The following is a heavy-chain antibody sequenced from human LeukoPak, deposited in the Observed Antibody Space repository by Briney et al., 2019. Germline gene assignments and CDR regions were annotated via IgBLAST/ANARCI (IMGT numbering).Heavy chain of an antibody. CDR2: ISGSGGST. CDR1: GFTFSSYA. Sequence: GGSLRLSYAASGFTFSSYAMSWVRQAPGKGLEWVSAISGSGGSTYYADSVKGRFTISRDNSKNTLYLQMNSLRAEDTAVYYCASPKNDYGDYYFDYWGQGTLVTVSP. CDR3: ASPKNDYGDYYFDY. J-gene: IGHJ4*02. V-gene: IGHV3-23*01. D-gene: IGHD4-17*01.